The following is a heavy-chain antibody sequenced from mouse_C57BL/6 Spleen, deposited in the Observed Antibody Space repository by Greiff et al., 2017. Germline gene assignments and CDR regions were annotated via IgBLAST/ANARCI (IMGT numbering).Heavy chain of an antibody. D-gene: IGHD2-10*02. J-gene: IGHJ4*01. CDR3: ARPYGGDAMDY. V-gene: IGHV2-2*01. CDR2: ICSGGST. CDR1: GFSLTSYG. Sequence: QVQLKQSGPGLVQPSQSLSITCTVSGFSLTSYGLHWVRQSPGKGLEWLGVICSGGSTDYNAAFISRLSISKDNSKSQVCFNMNSLQADDTAIYYCARPYGGDAMDYWGQGTSVTVSS.